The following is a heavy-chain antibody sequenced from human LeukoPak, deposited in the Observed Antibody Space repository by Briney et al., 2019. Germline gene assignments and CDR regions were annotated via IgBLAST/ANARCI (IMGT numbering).Heavy chain of an antibody. D-gene: IGHD3-10*01. J-gene: IGHJ5*02. V-gene: IGHV1-2*02. CDR3: ARARPMVRGVIRLNWFDP. CDR2: INPNSGGT. CDR1: GYTFTGYY. Sequence: ASVKVSCKASGYTFTGYYMHWVRQAPGQGLEWMGWINPNSGGTNYAQKFQGRVTMTRDTSIRTAYMELSRLRSDDTAVYYCARARPMVRGVIRLNWFDPWGQGTLVTVSS.